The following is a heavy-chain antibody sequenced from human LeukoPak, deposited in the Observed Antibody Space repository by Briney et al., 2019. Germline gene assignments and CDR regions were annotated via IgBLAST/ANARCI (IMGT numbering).Heavy chain of an antibody. Sequence: ASVKVSCKVSGYTLTELSMHWVRQAPGKGLEWMGGFDPEDGETIYAQKFQGRVTMTEDTSTDTAYMELSSLRSEDTAVYYCATVGPRIMIFGVVIPAFDYWGQGTLVTVSS. D-gene: IGHD3-3*01. CDR1: GYTLTELS. CDR2: FDPEDGET. V-gene: IGHV1-24*01. J-gene: IGHJ4*02. CDR3: ATVGPRIMIFGVVIPAFDY.